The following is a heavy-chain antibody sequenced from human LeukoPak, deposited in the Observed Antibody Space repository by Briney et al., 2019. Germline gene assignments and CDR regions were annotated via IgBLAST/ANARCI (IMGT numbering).Heavy chain of an antibody. D-gene: IGHD6-13*01. V-gene: IGHV3-23*01. CDR2: ISGSGAST. CDR1: GFSFSSNA. CDR3: AKVRTGYSSSSDY. J-gene: IGHJ4*01. Sequence: GGSLRLSCAASGFSFSSNAMSWVRQAPGKGLEWVSGISGSGASTYYADSVKGRFTISRDNSKNTLFLHMNNLRADDTALYYCAKVRTGYSSSSDYWGRGTLVTVSS.